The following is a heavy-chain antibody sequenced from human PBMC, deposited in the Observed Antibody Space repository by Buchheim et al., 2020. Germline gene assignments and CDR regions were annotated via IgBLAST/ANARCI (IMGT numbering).Heavy chain of an antibody. CDR3: AREEYSGAYYADY. J-gene: IGHJ4*02. D-gene: IGHD1-26*01. Sequence: EVQLVESGGGLVKAGGSLRLSCAASGFTFTSYSMTWVRQAPGKGLEWVSSISPSTTYIYHADSVKGRFTISSDNDKNSLYLQMNSLRAEDTAVYYCAREEYSGAYYADYWGQGTL. CDR1: GFTFTSYS. CDR2: ISPSTTYI. V-gene: IGHV3-21*01.